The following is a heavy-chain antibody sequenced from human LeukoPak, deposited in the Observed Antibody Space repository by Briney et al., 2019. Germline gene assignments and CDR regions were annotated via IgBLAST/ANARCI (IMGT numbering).Heavy chain of an antibody. CDR2: IYYTGST. Sequence: SETLSLTCSVSGGSISSYYWSWIRQPPGKGLEWIGYIYYTGSTNHNSSLKSRVTISVDTSKNQFSLKLSSVTAADTAVYYCARVDGCGSFDYWGQGTLVTVSS. CDR1: GGSISSYY. CDR3: ARVDGCGSFDY. D-gene: IGHD2-21*01. V-gene: IGHV4-59*08. J-gene: IGHJ4*02.